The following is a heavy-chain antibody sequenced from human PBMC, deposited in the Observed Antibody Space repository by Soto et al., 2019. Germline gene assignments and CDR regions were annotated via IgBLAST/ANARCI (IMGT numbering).Heavy chain of an antibody. D-gene: IGHD2-15*01. J-gene: IGHJ4*02. V-gene: IGHV1-18*01. CDR3: ARGSDSLVL. Sequence: GPEVKKPGASVKVSCKASGYTFHNYGISWVRQVPGQGLEWMGWISGYNGNTNYAPKIQGRVTVTRDTSTATAYMELRSLRSDDTASYYGARGSDSLVLWGQRTLVTVSS. CDR2: ISGYNGNT. CDR1: GYTFHNYG.